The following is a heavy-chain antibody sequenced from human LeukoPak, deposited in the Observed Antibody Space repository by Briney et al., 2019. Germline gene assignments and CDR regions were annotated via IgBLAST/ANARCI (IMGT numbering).Heavy chain of an antibody. CDR2: VYYSGST. CDR1: GGSISSYY. V-gene: IGHV4-59*01. J-gene: IGHJ5*02. D-gene: IGHD3-10*01. CDR3: ARDLGPDYYGSGSPHNWFDP. Sequence: PSETLSLTCPVSGGSISSYYWSLIRQPPGKGLEWIGYVYYSGSTNYNPSLKSRVTISVDTSKTQFSLELSSVTAADTAVYYCARDLGPDYYGSGSPHNWFDPWGQGTLVTVSS.